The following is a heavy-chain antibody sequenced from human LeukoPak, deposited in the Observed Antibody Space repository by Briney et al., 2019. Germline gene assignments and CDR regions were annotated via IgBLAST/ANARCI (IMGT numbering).Heavy chain of an antibody. J-gene: IGHJ4*02. CDR2: ISGSGGST. V-gene: IGHV3-23*01. Sequence: PGGSLRLSCAASGFTFSSYAMSWVRQAPGKGLEWVSAISGSGGSTYYADSAKGRFTISRDNSKNTLYLQMNSLRVEDTAVYYCARDGRPLDYWGQGTLVTVSS. CDR1: GFTFSSYA. CDR3: ARDGRPLDY.